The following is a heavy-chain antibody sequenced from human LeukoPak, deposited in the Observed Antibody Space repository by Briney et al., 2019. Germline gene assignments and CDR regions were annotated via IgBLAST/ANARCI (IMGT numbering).Heavy chain of an antibody. J-gene: IGHJ1*01. CDR3: AKEGYFAYFQH. CDR1: GFTFSSYA. CDR2: ISASGGNT. V-gene: IGHV3-23*01. Sequence: GGSLRLSCAASGFTFSSYAMSWVRQAPGKGLEWVSTISASGGNTYYADSVKGRFTISRDNSKNTLYLQMNSLRAEDTAVYYCAKEGYFAYFQHWGQGTLVTVSS. D-gene: IGHD3-22*01.